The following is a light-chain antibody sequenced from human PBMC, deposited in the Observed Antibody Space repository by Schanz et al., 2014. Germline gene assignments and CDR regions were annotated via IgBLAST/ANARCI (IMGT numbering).Light chain of an antibody. Sequence: DIQMTQSPSTLPASIGDRVTITCRASESISFWLAWYQQKPGKAPNLLIYKASKLQSGVPARFSGSGSGTEFTLTISSLQSDDFATYYCQQYNSYSVTFGGGTKVEIK. J-gene: IGKJ4*01. CDR2: KAS. CDR1: ESISFW. CDR3: QQYNSYSVT. V-gene: IGKV1-5*03.